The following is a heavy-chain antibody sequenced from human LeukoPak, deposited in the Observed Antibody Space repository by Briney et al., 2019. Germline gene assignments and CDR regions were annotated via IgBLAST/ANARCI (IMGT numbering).Heavy chain of an antibody. V-gene: IGHV3-30-3*02. CDR3: AKSYDFWSGYYTDYYYYGMDV. J-gene: IGHJ6*02. CDR1: GFTFSNYA. D-gene: IGHD3-3*01. CDR2: ISYDGNDK. Sequence: PGRSLRLSCAASGFTFSNYAMHWVRQAPGKGLEWVAVISYDGNDKYYADSVKGRFTISRDNSQNTLYLQMNSLRAEDTAVYYCAKSYDFWSGYYTDYYYYGMDVWGQGTTVTVSS.